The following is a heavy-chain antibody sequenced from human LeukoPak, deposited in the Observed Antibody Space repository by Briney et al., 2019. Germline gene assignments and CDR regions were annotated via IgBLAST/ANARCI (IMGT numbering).Heavy chain of an antibody. V-gene: IGHV3-7*04. CDR3: ARAYSSSSGVAGY. CDR1: GFTFSSYW. J-gene: IGHJ4*02. CDR2: TDQDGSEK. D-gene: IGHD6-6*01. Sequence: QPGGSLRLSCEASGFTFSSYWMSWVRQAPGKGLEWVANTDQDGSEKYYVDSVKGRFAISRDNAKNSLYLQMNSLRAEDTAVYYCARAYSSSSGVAGYWGQGTLVTVSS.